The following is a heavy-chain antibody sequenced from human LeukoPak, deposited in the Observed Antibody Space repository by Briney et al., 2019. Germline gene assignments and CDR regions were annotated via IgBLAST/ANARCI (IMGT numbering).Heavy chain of an antibody. D-gene: IGHD2-15*01. Sequence: GGSLRLSCAASEFDFSTHAMTWVRQAPGKGLDWVALIWYDEDAKFYADSVKGRFTISRDNSKDTLYLQMNSLGVEDTAVYYCARERGGDAFDIWGQGTMVTVSS. J-gene: IGHJ3*02. CDR1: EFDFSTHA. CDR2: IWYDEDAK. V-gene: IGHV3-33*08. CDR3: ARERGGDAFDI.